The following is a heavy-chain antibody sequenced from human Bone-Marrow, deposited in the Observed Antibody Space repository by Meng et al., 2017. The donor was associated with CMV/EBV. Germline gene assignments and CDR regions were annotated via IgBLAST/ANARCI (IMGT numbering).Heavy chain of an antibody. D-gene: IGHD4-17*01. CDR1: RYAVTSYY. Sequence: KASRYAVTSYYLQGVRQAPGQGLEWTGIINPNGGSTSFAQEFRGRVTMTRDTSTNTVYLELSSLRSEDTAVYYCARDNTATTGRYFDHWGQGTLVTVSS. CDR3: ARDNTATTGRYFDH. CDR2: INPNGGST. V-gene: IGHV1-46*01. J-gene: IGHJ4*02.